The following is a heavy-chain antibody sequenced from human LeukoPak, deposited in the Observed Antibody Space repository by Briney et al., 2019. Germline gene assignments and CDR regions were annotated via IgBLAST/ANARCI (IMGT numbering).Heavy chain of an antibody. CDR1: GNSITTYW. D-gene: IGHD2-21*02. CDR2: IFPGDSDT. V-gene: IGHV5-51*01. J-gene: IGHJ5*02. CDR3: ARGADIVVVTANPSGWFDP. Sequence: GESLKISCKASGNSITTYWIGWVRQKPGKGLEWMGLIFPGDSDTKYSPSFQGQVTISADKSISTAYLQWSSLKASDTAMYYCARGADIVVVTANPSGWFDPWGQGTLVTVSS.